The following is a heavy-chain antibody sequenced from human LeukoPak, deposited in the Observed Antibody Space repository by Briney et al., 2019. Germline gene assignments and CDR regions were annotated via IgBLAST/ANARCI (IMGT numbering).Heavy chain of an antibody. CDR3: ARVPQPYYYGSGSSPHDAFDI. V-gene: IGHV4-59*01. Sequence: SETLSLTCTVSGGSISSYYWSWIRQPPGKGLEWIGYIYYSGSTNYNPSLKSRVTILTDTSKNQFSLRLSSVTAADTALYYCARVPQPYYYGSGSSPHDAFDIWGQGTMVTVSS. D-gene: IGHD3-10*01. CDR1: GGSISSYY. J-gene: IGHJ3*02. CDR2: IYYSGST.